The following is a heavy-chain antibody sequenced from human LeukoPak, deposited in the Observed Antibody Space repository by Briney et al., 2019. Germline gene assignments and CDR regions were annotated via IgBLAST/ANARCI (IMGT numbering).Heavy chain of an antibody. Sequence: SETLSLTCTVSGGSISNAAYYWSWIRQHPGKGLERIGYIYYSGSTYYNPSLKSRVTISVDTSKNQFSLELSSVTAADTAVYYCARGKYHPSYYYYMDVWGKGTTVTVSS. CDR2: IYYSGST. V-gene: IGHV4-31*03. CDR3: ARGKYHPSYYYYMDV. J-gene: IGHJ6*03. D-gene: IGHD2-2*01. CDR1: GGSISNAAYY.